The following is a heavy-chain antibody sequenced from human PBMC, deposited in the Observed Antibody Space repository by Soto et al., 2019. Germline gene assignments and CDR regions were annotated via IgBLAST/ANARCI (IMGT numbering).Heavy chain of an antibody. V-gene: IGHV3-23*01. D-gene: IGHD3-16*01. CDR3: AKGDLLWDPFDL. J-gene: IGHJ4*02. Sequence: GESLRLSCAASGLPFSNYAMTWVRQAPGKGLEWVSIISASGYSAYYGGAVKGRFTTSRDNSRSTLYLQMNGLRAEDTAVYYCAKGDLLWDPFDLWGQGTLVTVSS. CDR1: GLPFSNYA. CDR2: ISASGYSA.